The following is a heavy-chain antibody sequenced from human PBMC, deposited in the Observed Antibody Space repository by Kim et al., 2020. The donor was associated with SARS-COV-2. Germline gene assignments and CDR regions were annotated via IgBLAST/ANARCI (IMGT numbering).Heavy chain of an antibody. V-gene: IGHV1-69*13. CDR1: GGTLIKYG. CDR3: ARDRDYSSGSEMAFDI. CDR2: IIPMYGVT. D-gene: IGHD3-10*01. J-gene: IGHJ3*02. Sequence: SVKVSCKAPGGTLIKYGLSWVRQAPGQGLEWMGGIIPMYGVTNYAQKLRGRVTITADGFTSVSDMELSSLRSDDTAVYYCARDRDYSSGSEMAFDIWGQGTMVTVSS.